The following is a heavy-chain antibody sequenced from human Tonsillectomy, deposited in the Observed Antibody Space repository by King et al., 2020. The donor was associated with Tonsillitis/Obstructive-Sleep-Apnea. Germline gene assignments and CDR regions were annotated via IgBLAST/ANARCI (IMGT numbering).Heavy chain of an antibody. CDR1: GFTFSSYC. D-gene: IGHD3-3*01. CDR2: ISSNSSTI. V-gene: IGHV3-48*02. J-gene: IGHJ4*02. CDR3: ARAGVDDFWSGYYNYFDY. Sequence: VQLVESGGGLVQPGGSLRLSCAASGFTFSSYCMNWVRQAPGKGLEWVSYISSNSSTIHYADSVKGRFTISRDNAKNSLYLQMNSLRDEDTALYYCARAGVDDFWSGYYNYFDYWGQGTLVTVSS.